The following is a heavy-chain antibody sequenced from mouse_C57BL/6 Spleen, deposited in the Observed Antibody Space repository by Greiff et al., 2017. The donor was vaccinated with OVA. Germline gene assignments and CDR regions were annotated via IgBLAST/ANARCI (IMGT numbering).Heavy chain of an antibody. Sequence: VKLQQPGTELVKPGASVKLSCTASGFTFTSYWMHWVKQRPGQGLEWIGNINPSNGGNNYNEKFYSKATLTIDKSSSITYMQLSSLTSEDSAVYYCARDAMDYWGQGTSVTVSS. CDR3: ARDAMDY. CDR1: GFTFTSYW. J-gene: IGHJ4*01. V-gene: IGHV1-53*01. CDR2: INPSNGGN.